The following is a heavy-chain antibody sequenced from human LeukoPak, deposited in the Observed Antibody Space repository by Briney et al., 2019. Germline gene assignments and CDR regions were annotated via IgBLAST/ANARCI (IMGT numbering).Heavy chain of an antibody. CDR1: GYSFTSYW. V-gene: IGHV5-51*01. J-gene: IGHJ4*02. CDR3: ARLFRDCSGGSCYPYYFDY. D-gene: IGHD2-15*01. Sequence: GESLKISCKGSGYSFTSYWIGWVRQMPGKGLEWMGIIHPGDSDTRYSPSFQSQVTISADKSISTAYLQWSSLKASDTAMYYCARLFRDCSGGSCYPYYFDYWGQGTLVTVSS. CDR2: IHPGDSDT.